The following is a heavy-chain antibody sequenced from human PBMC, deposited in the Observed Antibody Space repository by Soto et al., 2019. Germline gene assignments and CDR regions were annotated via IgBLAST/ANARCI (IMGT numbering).Heavy chain of an antibody. CDR3: ARGHDLGPSCYYLDF. V-gene: IGHV4-39*01. CDR1: GDSIRNRNYY. D-gene: IGHD3-22*01. CDR2: RYDDAST. Sequence: QLQLQESAPGLVKPSETRSLSCSVSGDSIRNRNYYWAWIRQPPGKGLEWIVSRYDDASTFYNPSPMTCDTISIDASKKRWSLKFTSVTAADPAVYYCARGHDLGPSCYYLDFWGQGTLVTFSS. J-gene: IGHJ4*02.